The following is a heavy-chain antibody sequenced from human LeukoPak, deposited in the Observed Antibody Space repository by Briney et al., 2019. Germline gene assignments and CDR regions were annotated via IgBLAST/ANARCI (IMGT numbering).Heavy chain of an antibody. J-gene: IGHJ4*02. CDR2: IKQDGSVT. CDR1: RFTFSDYW. V-gene: IGHV3-7*01. CDR3: ARDDGGNLDY. D-gene: IGHD4-23*01. Sequence: GGSLRLSCAASRFTFSDYWMNWVRQAPGKGLEWVANIKQDGSVTKYVDSVKGRFTISRDNAKKSLLLQMTSLRAEDSALYYCARDDGGNLDYWGQGTLVTVSS.